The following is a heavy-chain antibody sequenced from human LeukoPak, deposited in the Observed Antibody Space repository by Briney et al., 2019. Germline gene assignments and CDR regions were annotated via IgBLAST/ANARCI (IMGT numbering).Heavy chain of an antibody. J-gene: IGHJ5*02. CDR3: ARDARAREDWWIWFYP. D-gene: IGHD5-12*01. CDR2: INPSSGVT. V-gene: IGHV1-2*02. Sequence: GASVKVSCKASGYTFTGYYMHWVRQAPGQGLEWMGWINPSSGVTNYAQKFQGRVTMTRDTSISAAYMELSRLTSDDTAIYYWARDARAREDWWIWFYPWGEGTLGTVSS. CDR1: GYTFTGYY.